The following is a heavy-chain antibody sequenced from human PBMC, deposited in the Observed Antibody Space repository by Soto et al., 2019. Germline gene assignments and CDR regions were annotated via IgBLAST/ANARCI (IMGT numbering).Heavy chain of an antibody. D-gene: IGHD2-2*01. CDR2: ISSSSSYI. CDR1: GFTFSSYS. CDR3: AREGEYQLQNYYGMDV. Sequence: EVQLVESGGGLVKPGGSLRLSCAASGFTFSSYSMNWVRQAPGKGLEWVSSISSSSSYIYYADSVKGRFTISRDNAKNSLYLQMNSLRAEDTAVYYCAREGEYQLQNYYGMDVWGQGTTVTVSS. J-gene: IGHJ6*02. V-gene: IGHV3-21*01.